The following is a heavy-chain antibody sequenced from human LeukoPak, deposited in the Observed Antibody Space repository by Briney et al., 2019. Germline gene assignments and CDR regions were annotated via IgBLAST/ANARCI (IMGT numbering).Heavy chain of an antibody. Sequence: ASVKVSCKASGYTFTSYYMHWVRQAPGQGLEWMGIINPSVGSTSYAQKFQGRVTMTRDMSTSTVYMELSSLRSEDTAVYYCARDWDDSSGYVAWFDPWGQGTLVTVSS. CDR1: GYTFTSYY. CDR2: INPSVGST. CDR3: ARDWDDSSGYVAWFDP. D-gene: IGHD3-22*01. J-gene: IGHJ5*02. V-gene: IGHV1-46*01.